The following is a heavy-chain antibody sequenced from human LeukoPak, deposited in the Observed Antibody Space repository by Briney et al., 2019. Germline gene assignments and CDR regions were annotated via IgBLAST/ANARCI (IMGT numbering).Heavy chain of an antibody. V-gene: IGHV3-11*01. CDR3: TRYGVVAAIDY. Sequence: GGSLRLSCAASGFTFSDYYMSWIRRAPGKGLEWVSYISSSGSTIYYADSVKGRFTISRDNAKNSLYLQMNSLRAEDTAVYYCTRYGVVAAIDYWGQGTLVTVSS. J-gene: IGHJ4*02. CDR1: GFTFSDYY. D-gene: IGHD2-15*01. CDR2: ISSSGSTI.